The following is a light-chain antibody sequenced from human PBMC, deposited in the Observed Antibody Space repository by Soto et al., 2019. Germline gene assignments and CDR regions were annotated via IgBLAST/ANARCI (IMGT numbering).Light chain of an antibody. Sequence: DIQMTQSPSSLSASVGDRVTITCRASQGISNYLAWYQQKPGKVPKLLIYAASTLQSGVPSRFSGSGSGTDFTLTISSLQPEDVVTYYCQKYNSAPTFGPGTKVDIK. CDR2: AAS. J-gene: IGKJ3*01. CDR1: QGISNY. CDR3: QKYNSAPT. V-gene: IGKV1-27*01.